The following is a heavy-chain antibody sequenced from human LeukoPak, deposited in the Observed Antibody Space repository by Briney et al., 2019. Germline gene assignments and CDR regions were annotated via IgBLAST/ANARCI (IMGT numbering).Heavy chain of an antibody. J-gene: IGHJ4*02. D-gene: IGHD2-2*01. CDR2: IIPILGIA. CDR3: ARGELVPAYFDY. Sequence: SVKVSCKASGGTFSSYAISWVRQAPGQGLEWMGRIIPILGIANYAQKFQGRVTITADKSTSTAYMELSSLRSEDTAVYYCARGELVPAYFDYWGQGTLVTVSS. V-gene: IGHV1-69*04. CDR1: GGTFSSYA.